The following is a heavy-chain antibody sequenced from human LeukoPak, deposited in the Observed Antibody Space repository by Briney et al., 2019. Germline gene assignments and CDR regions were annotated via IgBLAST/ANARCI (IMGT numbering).Heavy chain of an antibody. CDR2: ISSSGGRGGNT. CDR1: GFTFSSYA. CDR3: ARVPATYYYYYYYMDV. D-gene: IGHD2-15*01. J-gene: IGHJ6*03. V-gene: IGHV3-23*01. Sequence: GGSLRLSCAASGFTFSSYAMSWVRQAPGKGLEWVSGISSSGGRGGNTYYADSVKGRFTISRDNAKNSLYLQMNSLRAEDTAVYYCARVPATYYYYYYYMDVWGKGTTVTISS.